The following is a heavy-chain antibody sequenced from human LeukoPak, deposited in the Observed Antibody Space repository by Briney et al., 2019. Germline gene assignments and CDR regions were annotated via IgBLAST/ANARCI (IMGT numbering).Heavy chain of an antibody. V-gene: IGHV3-7*01. D-gene: IGHD6-6*01. Sequence: GGSLRLSCAASGFTFSSYWMSWVRQAPGKGPEWVANIKQDGSEKYYVDSVKGRFTISRDNAKNSLYLQMNSLRAEDTAVYYCARAYGIAARSGFDYWGQGTLVTVSS. CDR2: IKQDGSEK. CDR1: GFTFSSYW. J-gene: IGHJ4*02. CDR3: ARAYGIAARSGFDY.